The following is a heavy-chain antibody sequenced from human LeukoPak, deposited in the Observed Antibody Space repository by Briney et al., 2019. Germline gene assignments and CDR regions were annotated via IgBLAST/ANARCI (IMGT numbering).Heavy chain of an antibody. D-gene: IGHD6-13*01. CDR2: ISAYNGNT. CDR1: GYTFTGYY. J-gene: IGHJ4*02. CDR3: ARADQIAAAGDY. V-gene: IGHV1-18*04. Sequence: ASVKVSCKASGYTFTGYYMHWVRQAPGQGLEWMGRISAYNGNTNYAQKLQGRVTMTTDTSTSTAYMELRSLRSDDTAVYYCARADQIAAAGDYWGQGTLVTVSS.